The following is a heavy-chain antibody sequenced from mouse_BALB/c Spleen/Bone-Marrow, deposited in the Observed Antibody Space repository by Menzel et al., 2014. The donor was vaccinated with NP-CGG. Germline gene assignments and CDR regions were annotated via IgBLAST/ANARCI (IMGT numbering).Heavy chain of an antibody. J-gene: IGHJ4*01. CDR3: ARLRGDYDGYAMDY. Sequence: LVKTGASVKISCKASGYSFTGYYMHWVKQSHGKSLEWIGYISCYNGATSYNQKFKGKATFTVDTSSSTAYMQFDSLTSEDSAVYYCARLRGDYDGYAMDYWGQGTSVTVSS. V-gene: IGHV1S34*01. CDR2: ISCYNGAT. CDR1: GYSFTGYY. D-gene: IGHD2-4*01.